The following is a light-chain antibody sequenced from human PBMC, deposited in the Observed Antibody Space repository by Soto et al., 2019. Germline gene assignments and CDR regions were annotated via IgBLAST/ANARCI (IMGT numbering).Light chain of an antibody. CDR1: QSVNLY. CDR3: QQYNNWPIT. J-gene: IGKJ5*01. Sequence: EVVLTQSPATLSVSPGEGATLSCRASQSVNLYLAWYQQKPGQAPRVIIYGVSTRATGVPGRFSGSGSGTEFTLPISTPQSDESAVYYCQQYNNWPITFGQGTRLESK. CDR2: GVS. V-gene: IGKV3-15*01.